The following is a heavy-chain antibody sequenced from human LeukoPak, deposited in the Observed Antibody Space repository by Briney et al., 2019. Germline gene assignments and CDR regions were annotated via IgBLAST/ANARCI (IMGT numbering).Heavy chain of an antibody. CDR1: GFTFSSYA. D-gene: IGHD3-10*01. Sequence: GGSLRLSCAASGFTFSSYAMHWVRQAPGKGLEYVSAISSNGGSTYYANSVKGRFTISRDNSRNTLYLQMGSLRAEDMAVYYCASSPTYYYGSGSYPDYWGQGTLVTVSS. CDR3: ASSPTYYYGSGSYPDY. CDR2: ISSNGGST. J-gene: IGHJ4*02. V-gene: IGHV3-64*01.